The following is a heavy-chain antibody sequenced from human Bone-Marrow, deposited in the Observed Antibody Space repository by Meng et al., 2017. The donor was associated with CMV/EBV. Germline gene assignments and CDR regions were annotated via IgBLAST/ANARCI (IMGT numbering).Heavy chain of an antibody. CDR3: ARDVRSSSWTHRYYYYGMDV. Sequence: GGSLRLSCAASGFTFSSYAMHWVRQAPGKGLEWVAVISYDGSNKYYADSVKGRFTISRGNAKNSLYLQMNSLRAEDTAVYYCARDVRSSSWTHRYYYYGMDVWGQGTTVTVSS. J-gene: IGHJ6*02. CDR2: ISYDGSNK. CDR1: GFTFSSYA. D-gene: IGHD6-13*01. V-gene: IGHV3-30-3*01.